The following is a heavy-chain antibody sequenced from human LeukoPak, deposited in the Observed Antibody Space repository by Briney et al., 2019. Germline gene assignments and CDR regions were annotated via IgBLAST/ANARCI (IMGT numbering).Heavy chain of an antibody. D-gene: IGHD3-16*01. CDR1: GGSISSSRYY. J-gene: IGHJ4*02. Sequence: SETLSLTCTASGGSISSSRYYWGWIRQPPGKGLEWIGSFYYSGSTYYNPSLKSRVTISVDTSKNQFSLKVSSVTAADTAVYYCATPASGLREAPLDYWGQGTLVTVSS. V-gene: IGHV4-39*01. CDR2: FYYSGST. CDR3: ATPASGLREAPLDY.